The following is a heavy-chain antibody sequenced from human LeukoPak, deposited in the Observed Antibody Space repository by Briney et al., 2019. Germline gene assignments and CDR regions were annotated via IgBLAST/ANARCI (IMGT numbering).Heavy chain of an antibody. Sequence: PGGSLRLSCAASGFTFSSYGMHWVRQAPGKGLEWVSYISSSSSTIYYADSVKGRFTISRDNAKNSLYLQMNSLRAEDTAVYYCAATPATAIPYFDYWGQGTLVTVSS. V-gene: IGHV3-48*01. CDR2: ISSSSSTI. D-gene: IGHD2-2*02. CDR1: GFTFSSYG. CDR3: AATPATAIPYFDY. J-gene: IGHJ4*02.